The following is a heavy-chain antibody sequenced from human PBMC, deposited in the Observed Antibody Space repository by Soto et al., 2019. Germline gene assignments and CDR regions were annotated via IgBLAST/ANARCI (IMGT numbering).Heavy chain of an antibody. CDR3: ARGEQYSGRIFDY. V-gene: IGHV6-1*01. Sequence: TLSLTCAITGDSVSSNSAGWSWVRQSPSRGLEWLGRTYYRSKWYYEYAVSVRGRITINPDTSKNQYSLQLNSVTPEDTAVYFCARGEQYSGRIFDYWGQGTLVTVSS. J-gene: IGHJ4*01. CDR2: TYYRSKWYY. D-gene: IGHD1-26*01. CDR1: GDSVSSNSAG.